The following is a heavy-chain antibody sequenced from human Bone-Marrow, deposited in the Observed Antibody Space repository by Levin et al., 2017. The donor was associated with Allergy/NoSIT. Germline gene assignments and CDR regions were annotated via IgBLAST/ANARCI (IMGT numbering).Heavy chain of an antibody. D-gene: IGHD3-3*01. CDR1: GFTFDDYA. V-gene: IGHV3-9*01. CDR3: TTGGLWSCYSSGFES. CDR2: ISWDSVTV. J-gene: IGHJ4*02. Sequence: GGSLRLSCVTSGFTFDDYAMHWVRQAPGKGLDWVSGISWDSVTVEYADSVKDRFTISRDNAKNSVYLQMNSLIPEDTALYFWTTGGLWSCYSSGFESWGQGTPVTVSS.